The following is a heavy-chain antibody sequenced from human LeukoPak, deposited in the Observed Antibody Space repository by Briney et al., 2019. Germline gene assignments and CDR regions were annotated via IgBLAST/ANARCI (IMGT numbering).Heavy chain of an antibody. V-gene: IGHV4-59*01. CDR3: ARGTHASTSKIPRVGAAPTVPRKFDY. CDR1: GGSISSYY. Sequence: KPSETLSLTCTVSGGSISSYYWSWIRQPPGKGLEWIGYIYFSGSTNYNPSLKSRVTISVDTSKNQFSLKLSSVTAADTAVYYCARGTHASTSKIPRVGAAPTVPRKFDYWGQGTLVTVSS. CDR2: IYFSGST. J-gene: IGHJ4*02. D-gene: IGHD2-2*01.